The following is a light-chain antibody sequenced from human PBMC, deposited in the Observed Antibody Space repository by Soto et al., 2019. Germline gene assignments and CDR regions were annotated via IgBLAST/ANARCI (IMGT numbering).Light chain of an antibody. CDR1: QSVRSSY. V-gene: IGKV3-20*01. Sequence: EIVLTQSPGTLSLSPGERATLSCRASQSVRSSYLAWYQQKPGQAPRLLIYGASSRATGIPARFSGSGSGKDFPLTIRRLEPEDFAVYYCHLYGSSPRAFGQGTKLEIK. CDR2: GAS. J-gene: IGKJ2*01. CDR3: HLYGSSPRA.